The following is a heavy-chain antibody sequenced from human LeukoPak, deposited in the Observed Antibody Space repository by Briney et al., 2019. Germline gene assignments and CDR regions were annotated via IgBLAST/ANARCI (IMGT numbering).Heavy chain of an antibody. CDR1: GGSFSGYY. CDR3: ARGRATGLDP. Sequence: PSETLSLTCAVYGGSFSGYYWSWIRLPPGKGLEWIGEINHSGSTNYNPSLKSRATISVDTSKNQFSLKLSSVTAADTAVYYCARGRATGLDPWGQGTLVTVSS. CDR2: INHSGST. V-gene: IGHV4-34*01. J-gene: IGHJ5*02.